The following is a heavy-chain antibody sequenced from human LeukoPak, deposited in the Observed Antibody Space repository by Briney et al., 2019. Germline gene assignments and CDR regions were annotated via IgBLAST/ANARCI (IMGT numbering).Heavy chain of an antibody. CDR1: GFTLSSYW. V-gene: IGHV3-74*01. CDR2: INSDSDGSST. CDR3: AKDPYELERRWFDP. D-gene: IGHD1-1*01. J-gene: IGHJ5*02. Sequence: GGSLRLSCEASGFTLSSYWMHWVRQAPGKGLVWVSRINSDSDGSSTSYADSVKGRFTISRDNAKNTLYLQMNSLRAEDTAVYYCAKDPYELERRWFDPWGQGTLVTVSS.